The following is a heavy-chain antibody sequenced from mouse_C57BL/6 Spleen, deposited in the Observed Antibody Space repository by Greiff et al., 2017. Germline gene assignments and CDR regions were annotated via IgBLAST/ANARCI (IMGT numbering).Heavy chain of an antibody. CDR2: IDPEDGET. Sequence: EVKLQQPGTELVKPGASVKLSCTASGFNIKDYYMHWVKQRTEQGLEWIGRIDPEDGETKYAPKFQGKATITADTSSKTAYLQLSSLTSEDTAVYYCALYDYAWFAYWGQGTLVTVSA. D-gene: IGHD2-4*01. J-gene: IGHJ3*01. CDR3: ALYDYAWFAY. V-gene: IGHV14-2*01. CDR1: GFNIKDYY.